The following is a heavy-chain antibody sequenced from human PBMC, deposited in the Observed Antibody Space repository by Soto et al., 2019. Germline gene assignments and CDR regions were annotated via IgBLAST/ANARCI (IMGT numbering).Heavy chain of an antibody. Sequence: GGSLRLSCAVSGFYFNNYGINWVRQAPGKGLEWVSSVSKSDYTYYSDSVKGRFTIPRDNAKNSVSLQMNSLRAEDTAVYYCAREDSIIIPAVSDFWGQGTLVTVSS. J-gene: IGHJ4*02. V-gene: IGHV3-21*01. D-gene: IGHD2-2*01. CDR3: AREDSIIIPAVSDF. CDR2: VSKSDYT. CDR1: GFYFNNYG.